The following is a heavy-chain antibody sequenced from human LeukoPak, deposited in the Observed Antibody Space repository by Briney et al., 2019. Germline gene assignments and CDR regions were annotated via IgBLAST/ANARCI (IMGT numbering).Heavy chain of an antibody. Sequence: GGSLRLSCAASGFTFSSYAMSWVRQAPGKGLEWVSAISSSGGNTYYADSVKGRFTISRDNSKNTLYLQMNSLRAEDTAVYYCAKDIVVVPVAIRAVATIGDYWGRGTLVTVSS. CDR2: ISSSGGNT. V-gene: IGHV3-23*01. J-gene: IGHJ4*02. CDR1: GFTFSSYA. CDR3: AKDIVVVPVAIRAVATIGDY. D-gene: IGHD2-2*02.